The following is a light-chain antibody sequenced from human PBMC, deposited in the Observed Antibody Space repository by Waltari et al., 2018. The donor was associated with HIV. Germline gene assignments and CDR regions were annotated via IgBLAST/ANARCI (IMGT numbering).Light chain of an antibody. CDR2: AVS. Sequence: ALAPPASLSGPPGPPSTISSTGTSRDVGGFNSFPWYQQHPSKAPKLMSYAVSNRPSGVPNRFSGSKSDNTASLTISGLQAEDEADYYCSSYTSTCTVYVFGTGTEVTVL. CDR1: SRDVGGFNS. CDR3: SSYTSTCTVYV. J-gene: IGLJ1*01. V-gene: IGLV2-14*03.